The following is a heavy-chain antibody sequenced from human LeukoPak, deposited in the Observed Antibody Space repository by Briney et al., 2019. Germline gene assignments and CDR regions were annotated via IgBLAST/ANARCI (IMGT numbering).Heavy chain of an antibody. Sequence: PGGSLRLSCATSGFTFSSYGMHWVRQAPGKGLEWVAVIWYDGSNKYYADSVKGRFTISRDHSKNTLYLQMNSLRAGDTAVYYCAKVNYYESSDIGLFDYWGQGTLVTVSS. CDR3: AKVNYYESSDIGLFDY. CDR2: IWYDGSNK. D-gene: IGHD3-22*01. CDR1: GFTFSSYG. V-gene: IGHV3-33*06. J-gene: IGHJ4*02.